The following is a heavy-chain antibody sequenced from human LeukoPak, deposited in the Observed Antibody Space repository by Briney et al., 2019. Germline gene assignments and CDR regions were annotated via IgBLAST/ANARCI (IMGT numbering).Heavy chain of an antibody. Sequence: SETLSLTCAVYGGSFSGYYWSWIRQPPGKGLEWIGEINHSGSTNYNPSLKSRVTISVDTSENQFSLKLSSVTAADTAVYYCARAGIYGDYLDYWGQGTLVTVSS. CDR1: GGSFSGYY. V-gene: IGHV4-34*01. J-gene: IGHJ4*02. CDR2: INHSGST. D-gene: IGHD4/OR15-4a*01. CDR3: ARAGIYGDYLDY.